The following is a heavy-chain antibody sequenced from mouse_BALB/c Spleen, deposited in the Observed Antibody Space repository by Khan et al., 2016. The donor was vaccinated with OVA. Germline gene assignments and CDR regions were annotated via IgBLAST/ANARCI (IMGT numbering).Heavy chain of an antibody. CDR3: ARRTTGYAMDY. D-gene: IGHD2-14*01. V-gene: IGHV1-4*01. CDR1: GYTFTSHT. Sequence: QVQLKESGAELARPGASVKMSCKASGYTFTSHTMHWIMQSPGQGLEWIGYINPRSGYSNYNQKFKDKATLTVDKSSSPAYMQLSSLTFEDSAVYYCARRTTGYAMDYWGQGTSVTVSS. J-gene: IGHJ4*01. CDR2: INPRSGYS.